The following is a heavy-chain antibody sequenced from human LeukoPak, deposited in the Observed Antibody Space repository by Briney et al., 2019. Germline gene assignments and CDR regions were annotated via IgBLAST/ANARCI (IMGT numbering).Heavy chain of an antibody. V-gene: IGHV3-23*01. J-gene: IGHJ4*02. CDR3: AKSGYNRFDY. D-gene: IGHD5-24*01. Sequence: PGGSLRLSCAASGFTFSSYAMNWVRQAPGKGLEWVSNISGGDISTYYADSVKGRFTISRDNSKNTLYLQMNSLRADDTAVYFCAKSGYNRFDYWGQGTLVTVSS. CDR1: GFTFSSYA. CDR2: ISGGDIST.